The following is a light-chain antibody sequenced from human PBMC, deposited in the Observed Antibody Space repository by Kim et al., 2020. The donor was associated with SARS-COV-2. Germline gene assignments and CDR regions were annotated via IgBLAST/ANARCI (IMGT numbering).Light chain of an antibody. CDR2: GTS. V-gene: IGKV3-20*01. CDR3: QQYGSSPRT. J-gene: IGKJ1*01. Sequence: DIVLTQSPATLSLSPGERANLSCRASQSVGSNYLAWYQQKPGQPPRLLIYGTSSRATGIPDRFSGSGSGTDFTLTISRLEPEDFAVYYCQQYGSSPRTFGQGTKVDIK. CDR1: QSVGSNY.